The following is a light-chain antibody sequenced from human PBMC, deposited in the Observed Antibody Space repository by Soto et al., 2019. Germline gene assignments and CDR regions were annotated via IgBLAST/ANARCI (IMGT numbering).Light chain of an antibody. Sequence: QSVLTQPSSVSGTPGQGVTISCSGSISNIGNNYVYWFQQLPGTAPKVLTNRNDQRPSGVPDRFSGSKSGTSACLAISGLGSEDEADYYCAAWDDTVRSYVFGTGTKVTVL. CDR2: RND. CDR1: ISNIGNNY. V-gene: IGLV1-47*01. CDR3: AAWDDTVRSYV. J-gene: IGLJ1*01.